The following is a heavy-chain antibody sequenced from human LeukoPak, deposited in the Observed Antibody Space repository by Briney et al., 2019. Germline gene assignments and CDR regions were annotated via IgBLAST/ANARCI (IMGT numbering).Heavy chain of an antibody. CDR1: GGSFSGYY. V-gene: IGHV4-34*01. Sequence: SETLSLTCAVYGGSFSGYYWSWIRQPPGKGLEWIGEINHSGSTNYNPSLKSRVTISVDTSKNQFSLKLSSVTAADTAVYYCASWSVGASNSYAFDIWGQGTMVTVSS. D-gene: IGHD1-26*01. CDR2: INHSGST. J-gene: IGHJ3*02. CDR3: ASWSVGASNSYAFDI.